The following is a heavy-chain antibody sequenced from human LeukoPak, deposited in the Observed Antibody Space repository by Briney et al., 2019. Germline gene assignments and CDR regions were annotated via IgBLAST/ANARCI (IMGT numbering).Heavy chain of an antibody. V-gene: IGHV3-7*04. J-gene: IGHJ4*02. D-gene: IGHD6-13*01. CDR3: ARGTIAASGYYYFDY. Sequence: GGSLRLSGAASGFTFSSYWMSWVRQAPGKGLEWVANIKQDGSEKYYVDSVKGRFTISRDNAKNSLYLQMNSLRAEDTAVYYCARGTIAASGYYYFDYWGQGTQVTVSS. CDR2: IKQDGSEK. CDR1: GFTFSSYW.